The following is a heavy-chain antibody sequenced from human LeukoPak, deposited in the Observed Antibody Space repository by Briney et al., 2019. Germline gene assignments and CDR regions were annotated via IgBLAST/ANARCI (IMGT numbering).Heavy chain of an antibody. CDR3: ARRGTGHGMDV. V-gene: IGHV3-30-3*01. CDR1: GFTFSSYA. CDR2: ISYDGSNK. J-gene: IGHJ6*02. D-gene: IGHD1-1*01. Sequence: GGPLRLSCAASGFTFSSYAMHWVRQAPGKGLEWVAVISYDGSNKYYADSVKGRFTISRDNSKNTLYLQMNSLRAEDTAVYYCARRGTGHGMDVWGQGTTVIVSS.